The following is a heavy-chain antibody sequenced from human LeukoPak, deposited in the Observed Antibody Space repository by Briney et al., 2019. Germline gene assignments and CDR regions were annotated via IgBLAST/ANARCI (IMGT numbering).Heavy chain of an antibody. CDR3: ARHYGDLDAFDI. Sequence: GGSLRLFCAASGFTFSSYSMNWVRQAPGKGLEWVSSISSSSSYIYYADSVKGRFTISRDNAKNSLYLQMNSLRAEDTAVYYCARHYGDLDAFDIWGQGTMVTVSS. CDR2: ISSSSSYI. CDR1: GFTFSSYS. J-gene: IGHJ3*02. D-gene: IGHD4-17*01. V-gene: IGHV3-21*01.